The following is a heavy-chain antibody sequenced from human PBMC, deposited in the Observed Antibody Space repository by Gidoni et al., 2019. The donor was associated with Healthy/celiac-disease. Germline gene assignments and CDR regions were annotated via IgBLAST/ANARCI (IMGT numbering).Heavy chain of an antibody. J-gene: IGHJ6*02. CDR1: GYTFTGYY. CDR2: INPNSGGT. Sequence: QVQMVQSGAEVKKHGASVKVSCKASGYTFTGYYMHWVRQAPGQGLEWMGWINPNSGGTNYAQKFQGRVTMTRDTSISTAYMELSRLRSDDTAVYYCARPEGSGWSYYYGMDVWGQGTTVTVSS. V-gene: IGHV1-2*02. D-gene: IGHD6-19*01. CDR3: ARPEGSGWSYYYGMDV.